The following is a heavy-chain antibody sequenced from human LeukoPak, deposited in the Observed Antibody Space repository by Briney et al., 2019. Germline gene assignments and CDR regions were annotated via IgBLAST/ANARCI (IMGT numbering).Heavy chain of an antibody. V-gene: IGHV3-7*03. CDR3: AKVAALWSGSPMDY. J-gene: IGHJ4*02. Sequence: PGGSLSLSCVASGFTFSDHSKMWVRQAPGKGLEWVANIKRDGSEKNYVDSVRGRFTVSRDNSKNTLYLQMNSLRAEDTAVYYCAKVAALWSGSPMDYWGQGTLVTVSS. CDR1: GFTFSDHS. D-gene: IGHD3-3*01. CDR2: IKRDGSEK.